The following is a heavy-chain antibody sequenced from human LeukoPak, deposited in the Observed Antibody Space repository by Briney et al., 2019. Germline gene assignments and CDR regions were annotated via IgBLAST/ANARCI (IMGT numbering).Heavy chain of an antibody. CDR2: INEDGSEK. CDR3: ARDPYGGTYGAFDI. J-gene: IGHJ3*02. CDR1: GFSFSRYW. Sequence: PGGSLRLSCAASGFSFSRYWMSWVRQAPGKGLERVADINEDGSEKVYVDSVKGRFTISRDNAKNSLYLQMNTLRVDDSAIYYCARDPYGGTYGAFDIWGRGTMVSISS. D-gene: IGHD1-26*01. V-gene: IGHV3-7*01.